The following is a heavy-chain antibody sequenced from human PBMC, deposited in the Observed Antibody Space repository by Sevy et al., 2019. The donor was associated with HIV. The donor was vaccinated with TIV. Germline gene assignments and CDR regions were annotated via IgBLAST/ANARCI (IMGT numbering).Heavy chain of an antibody. CDR1: GYSMTSGYF. CDR3: ARVDSSGWSDY. J-gene: IGHJ4*02. Sequence: SETLSLTCAVSGYSMTSGYFWGWIRQSPGKGVEWIGSLYHSGTTYYSPSLKSRVTLPVDTPKNQFSLKVRSVTAADTAVYYCARVDSSGWSDYWGQGTLVTVSS. V-gene: IGHV4-38-2*01. CDR2: LYHSGTT. D-gene: IGHD6-13*01.